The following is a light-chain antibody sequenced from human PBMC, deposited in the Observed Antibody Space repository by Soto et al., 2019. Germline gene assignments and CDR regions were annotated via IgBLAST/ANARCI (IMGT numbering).Light chain of an antibody. CDR2: AAS. CDR1: QSISSN. CDR3: EQSYSTPLT. J-gene: IGKJ2*01. V-gene: IGKV1-39*01. Sequence: DIPMTQSPSSLSASVGDRVTITCRASQSISSNLNWYQQKPGKAPKLLIYAASSLQSGVPSRFSSSGSGTDFTSDISNLQPDNFATYYCEQSYSTPLTLGKGTKLALK.